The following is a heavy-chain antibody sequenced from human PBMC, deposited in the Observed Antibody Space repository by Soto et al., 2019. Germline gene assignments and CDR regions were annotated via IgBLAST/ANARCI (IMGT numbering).Heavy chain of an antibody. CDR3: ARDIAVAGTDYYYYGMDV. V-gene: IGHV3-30*03. CDR1: GFTFSSYG. CDR2: ISYDGSNK. D-gene: IGHD6-19*01. J-gene: IGHJ6*02. Sequence: GGSLRLSCAASGFTFSSYGMHWVLQAPGKGLEWVAVISYDGSNKYYADSVKGRFTISRDNSKNSLYLQMNILRAEDTAVYYCARDIAVAGTDYYYYGMDVWGQGTTVTVSS.